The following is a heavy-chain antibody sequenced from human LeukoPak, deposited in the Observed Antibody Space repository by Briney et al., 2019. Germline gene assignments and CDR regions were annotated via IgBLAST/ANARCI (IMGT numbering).Heavy chain of an antibody. CDR2: IYTSGST. V-gene: IGHV4-4*09. D-gene: IGHD3-10*01. CDR1: GGSSSSYY. CDR3: ARHGVTYYYGSGSEWFDP. Sequence: SETLSLTCTVSGGSSSSYYWSWIRQPPGKGLEWIGYIYTSGSTNYNPSLKSRVTISVDTSKNQFSLKLSSVTAADTAVYYCARHGVTYYYGSGSEWFDPWGQGTLVTVSS. J-gene: IGHJ5*02.